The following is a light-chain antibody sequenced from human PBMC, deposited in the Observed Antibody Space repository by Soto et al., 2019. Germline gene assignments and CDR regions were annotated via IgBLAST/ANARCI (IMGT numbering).Light chain of an antibody. CDR3: CSYAGSSTYV. CDR2: EGS. J-gene: IGLJ1*01. CDR1: SSDVGSYNL. Sequence: QSVRTQPASGSGSPGQSSTISCTGTSSDVGSYNLVSWHQQHPGKAPKLMIYEGSKRPSGVSNRFSGSKSGNTASLTISGLQAEDEADYYCCSYAGSSTYVFGTGTKVTVL. V-gene: IGLV2-23*01.